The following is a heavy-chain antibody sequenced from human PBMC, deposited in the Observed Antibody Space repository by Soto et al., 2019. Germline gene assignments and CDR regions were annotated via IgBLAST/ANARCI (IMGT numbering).Heavy chain of an antibody. J-gene: IGHJ4*02. CDR1: GGSVSSGSYY. CDR3: ARVLLAYDILTGYSYYFDY. Sequence: PSETLSLTCTVSGGSVSSGSYYWSWIRQPPGKELEWIGSIYNSGSTNYNPSLKSRVTISVGTSKSQLSLKLTSVTAADTAVYYCARVLLAYDILTGYSYYFDYWGQGTLVTVSS. CDR2: IYNSGST. D-gene: IGHD3-9*01. V-gene: IGHV4-61*01.